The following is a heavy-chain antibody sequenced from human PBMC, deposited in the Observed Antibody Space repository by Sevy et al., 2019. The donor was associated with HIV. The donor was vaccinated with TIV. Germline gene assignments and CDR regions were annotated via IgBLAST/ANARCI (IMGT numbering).Heavy chain of an antibody. J-gene: IGHJ4*02. CDR3: ARVGYCSGGSCYSDFDY. V-gene: IGHV3-21*01. CDR2: ISSSSYI. D-gene: IGHD2-15*01. CDR1: GFTFSSYS. Sequence: GGSLRLSCAASGFTFSSYSMNWVRQAPGKGLEWVSCISSSSYIYYADSVKGRFTISRDNAKNSLYLQMNSLRAEDTAVYYCARVGYCSGGSCYSDFDYWGQGTLVTVSS.